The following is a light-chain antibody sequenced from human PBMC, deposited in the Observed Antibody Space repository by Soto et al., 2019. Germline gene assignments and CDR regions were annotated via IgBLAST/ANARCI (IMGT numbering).Light chain of an antibody. V-gene: IGLV2-11*01. CDR1: SSDVGGHNY. Sequence: QSALTQPRSVSASPGQSVTISCTGTSSDVGGHNYVSWYQQHPGKAPKLMISSVNKRPSGIPDRFSGSKSGNTASLTISWLQPEDEADYYCCSYAGSYTYVFGTGTKVTVL. J-gene: IGLJ1*01. CDR3: CSYAGSYTYV. CDR2: SVN.